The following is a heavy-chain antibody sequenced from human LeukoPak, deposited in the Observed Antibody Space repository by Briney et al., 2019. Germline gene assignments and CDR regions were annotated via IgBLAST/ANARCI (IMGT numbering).Heavy chain of an antibody. V-gene: IGHV4-59*08. CDR2: LYYTGST. CDR1: GGSISGYY. J-gene: IGHJ6*02. D-gene: IGHD3-16*01. Sequence: SETLSLTCSVSGGSISGYYWSWIRQPPGRGLEWVGYLYYTGSTNYNASLRNRVTISGDTSKNQFSLNLSSVTAADTAVYYCARHGVENGVDVWGQGTTVTVSS. CDR3: ARHGVENGVDV.